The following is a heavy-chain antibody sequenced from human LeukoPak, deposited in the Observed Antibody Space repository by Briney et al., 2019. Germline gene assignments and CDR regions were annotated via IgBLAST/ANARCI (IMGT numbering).Heavy chain of an antibody. D-gene: IGHD6-13*01. V-gene: IGHV3-23*01. CDR2: ISGSGGST. Sequence: PGGSLRLSCSAYGFTFSSYAMSWVRQAPGKGLEWVSAISGSGGSTYYADSVKGRFTISRDNSKNTLYLQMNSLRAEDTAVYYCAKGGRAAAGTGDYFDYWGQGTLVTVSS. CDR1: GFTFSSYA. J-gene: IGHJ4*02. CDR3: AKGGRAAAGTGDYFDY.